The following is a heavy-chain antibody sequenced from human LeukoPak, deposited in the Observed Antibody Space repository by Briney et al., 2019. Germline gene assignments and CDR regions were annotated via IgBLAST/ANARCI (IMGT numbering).Heavy chain of an antibody. CDR2: IYYSGST. V-gene: IGHV4-59*12. CDR1: GGSISSYY. CDR3: AREWELNSGLGYYFDY. J-gene: IGHJ4*02. D-gene: IGHD1-26*01. Sequence: KTSETLSLTCTVSGGSISSYYWSWIRQPPGKGLEWIGYIYYSGSTNYNPSLKSRVTMSVDTSKNQFSLKLSSVTAADTAVYYCAREWELNSGLGYYFDYWGQGTLVTVSS.